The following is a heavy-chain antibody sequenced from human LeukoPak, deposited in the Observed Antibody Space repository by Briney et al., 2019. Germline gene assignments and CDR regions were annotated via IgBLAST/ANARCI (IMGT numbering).Heavy chain of an antibody. CDR3: ARDFNWAIDY. CDR1: GFIFSSYG. V-gene: IGHV3-30*03. J-gene: IGHJ4*02. D-gene: IGHD7-27*01. Sequence: GGSLRLSCAASGFIFSSYGMHWVRQAPGKGLEWVALISSEGRKKSYADSVKGRLTISRDTSKNTLYLEMSSLRPEDTAVYYCARDFNWAIDYWGQGTLVTVSS. CDR2: ISSEGRKK.